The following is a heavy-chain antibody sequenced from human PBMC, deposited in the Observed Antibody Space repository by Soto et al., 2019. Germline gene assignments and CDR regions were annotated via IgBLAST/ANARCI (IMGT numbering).Heavy chain of an antibody. J-gene: IGHJ4*02. CDR2: LHYSGST. D-gene: IGHD5-18*01. Sequence: QVQLQESGPGLVKPSQTLSLACSVSGASISSGGYFWSWIRQLPGKGLEWIGYLHYSGSTYYNPSLKSRVVMSMDTSKNDFSLKLNSVTAADTAVFYCARGFVETAMAFDYWGQGALVTVSS. V-gene: IGHV4-31*03. CDR1: GASISSGGYF. CDR3: ARGFVETAMAFDY.